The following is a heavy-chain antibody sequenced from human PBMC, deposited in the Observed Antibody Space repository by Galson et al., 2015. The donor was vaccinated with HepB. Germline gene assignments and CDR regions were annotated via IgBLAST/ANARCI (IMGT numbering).Heavy chain of an antibody. CDR1: GFTFSSYS. V-gene: IGHV3-21*01. J-gene: IGHJ4*02. D-gene: IGHD3-10*01. Sequence: SLRLSCAASGFTFSSYSMNWVRQAPGKGLEWVSSISSSSSYIYYADSVKGRFTISRDNAKNSLYLQMNSLRAEDTAVYYCARGSPGDYFDCWGQGTLVTVSS. CDR2: ISSSSSYI. CDR3: ARGSPGDYFDC.